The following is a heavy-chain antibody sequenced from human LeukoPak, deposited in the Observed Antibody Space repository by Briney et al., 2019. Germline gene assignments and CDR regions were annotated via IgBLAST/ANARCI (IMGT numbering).Heavy chain of an antibody. CDR1: GGSFSGYY. CDR3: ARGIAAAGSNFDY. V-gene: IGHV4-34*01. J-gene: IGHJ4*02. CDR2: INHSGST. Sequence: SETLSLTCAVYGGSFSGYYWSWIRQTPGKGLEWIGEINHSGSTNYNPSLKSRVTISVDTSKNQFSLKLSSVTAADTAVYYCARGIAAAGSNFDYWGQGTLVTVSS. D-gene: IGHD6-13*01.